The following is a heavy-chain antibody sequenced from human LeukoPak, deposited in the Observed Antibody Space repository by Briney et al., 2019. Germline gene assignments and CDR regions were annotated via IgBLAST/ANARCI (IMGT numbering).Heavy chain of an antibody. J-gene: IGHJ4*02. CDR1: GGSISSYY. CDR3: ARGKIWSPVYLSH. D-gene: IGHD3-10*01. Sequence: PSESLSLTCIVSGGSISSYYWSWIRQPPGKGLEWIGNIYSSGTTNYNPSLKSRVTISMDTSKNQFSLKLSSVTAADTAVYYCARGKIWSPVYLSHWGQGTLVTVSS. CDR2: IYSSGTT. V-gene: IGHV4-59*13.